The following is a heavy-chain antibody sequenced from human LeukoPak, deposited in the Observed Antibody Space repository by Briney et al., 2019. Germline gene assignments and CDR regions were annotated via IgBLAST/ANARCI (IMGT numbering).Heavy chain of an antibody. CDR1: GFTFRSYG. J-gene: IGHJ4*02. Sequence: GGSLRLSCAACGFTFRSYGMHWVRQAPGKGLEWVAVIWYDGSNKYYADSVKGRFTISRDNSKNTLYLQMNSLRAEDTAVYYCAGTEVERRDILTGYPLDYWGQGTLVTVSS. V-gene: IGHV3-33*01. CDR2: IWYDGSNK. CDR3: AGTEVERRDILTGYPLDY. D-gene: IGHD3-9*01.